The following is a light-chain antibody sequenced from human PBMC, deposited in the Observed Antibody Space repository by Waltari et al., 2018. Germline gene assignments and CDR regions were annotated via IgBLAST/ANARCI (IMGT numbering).Light chain of an antibody. CDR2: DVS. J-gene: IGLJ2*01. V-gene: IGLV2-14*03. Sequence: QSALTQPASVSGSPGQSITISCTGTSSDVGGYDGVYWYQHHRDKVPKLLIFDVSHRPSGASDRFSGSKSGNTAYLTIAGLQAGDEADYYCSSKTSSSTVLFGGGTKLTVL. CDR1: SSDVGGYDG. CDR3: SSKTSSSTVL.